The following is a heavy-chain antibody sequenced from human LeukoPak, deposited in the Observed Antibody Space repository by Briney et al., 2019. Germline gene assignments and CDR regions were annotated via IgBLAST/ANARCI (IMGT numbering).Heavy chain of an antibody. J-gene: IGHJ3*02. V-gene: IGHV3-30-3*01. CDR3: AREIFNAFDI. Sequence: PGGSLRLSCAASGFTFRSYAMHWVRQVPGKGLEWVAVISYDGSNEDYADSVKGRLTISRDNSKSTLYLQMNSLRIEDTAVYYCAREIFNAFDIWGQGTMVTVSS. CDR2: ISYDGSNE. CDR1: GFTFRSYA.